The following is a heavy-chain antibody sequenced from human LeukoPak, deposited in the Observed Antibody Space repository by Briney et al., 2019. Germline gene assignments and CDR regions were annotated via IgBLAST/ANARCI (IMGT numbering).Heavy chain of an antibody. J-gene: IGHJ4*02. V-gene: IGHV4-30-2*01. CDR1: GGSISSGGYY. D-gene: IGHD1-26*01. Sequence: ASETLSLTCTVSGGSISSGGYYWSWIRQPPGKGLEWIGYIYHSGSTYYNPSLKSRVTISVDRSKNQFSLKLSSVTAADTAVYYCASHPLRYSGSYYGQGPNERNWGQGTLVAVSS. CDR2: IYHSGST. CDR3: ASHPLRYSGSYYGQGPNERN.